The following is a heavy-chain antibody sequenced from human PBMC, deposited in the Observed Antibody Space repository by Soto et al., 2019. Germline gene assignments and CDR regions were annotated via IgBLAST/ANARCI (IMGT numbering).Heavy chain of an antibody. D-gene: IGHD2-15*01. CDR3: AKETPTCSGGSCYPSRAFDI. CDR1: GFTFSSYA. J-gene: IGHJ3*02. Sequence: VQLLESGGGLVQPGGSLRLSCAASGFTFSSYAMSWVRQAPGKGLEWVSAISGSGGSTYYADSVKGRFTISRDNSKNTLYLHMNSLRAEDTAVYYCAKETPTCSGGSCYPSRAFDIWGQGTMVTVSS. V-gene: IGHV3-23*01. CDR2: ISGSGGST.